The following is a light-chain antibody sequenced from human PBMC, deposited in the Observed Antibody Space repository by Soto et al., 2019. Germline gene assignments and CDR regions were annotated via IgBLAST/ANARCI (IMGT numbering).Light chain of an antibody. Sequence: DIQMTQSPSTLSASVGDRVTISCRANQTISSWLAWYQQKPGKAPKLLIYDASTLESGVPSRFSGSGSGTEFTLTISSLQPDDFATYYCQQHNSYPWTFGQGTKVEIK. J-gene: IGKJ1*01. CDR2: DAS. V-gene: IGKV1-5*01. CDR3: QQHNSYPWT. CDR1: QTISSW.